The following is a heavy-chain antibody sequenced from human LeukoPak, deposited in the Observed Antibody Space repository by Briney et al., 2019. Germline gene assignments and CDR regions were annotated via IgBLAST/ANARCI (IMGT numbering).Heavy chain of an antibody. J-gene: IGHJ4*02. D-gene: IGHD4-17*01. CDR2: ISDSSAYT. Sequence: PGGSLRLSCAASGFTFSDSYMSWIRQAPGKGLEWLSYISDSSAYTNYADSVKGRFTISRDNAKNSLFLQMNSLRAEDTAVYYCAGGAHGPNCWGQGTLVIVSS. V-gene: IGHV3-11*06. CDR1: GFTFSDSY. CDR3: AGGAHGPNC.